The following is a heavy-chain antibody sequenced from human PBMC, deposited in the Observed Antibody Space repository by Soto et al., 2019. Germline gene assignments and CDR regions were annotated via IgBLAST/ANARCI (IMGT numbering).Heavy chain of an antibody. CDR2: ISAYNGNT. J-gene: IGHJ4*02. CDR3: ARLDNIYDRRGDPNQDLYYFDY. D-gene: IGHD3-22*01. V-gene: IGHV1-18*01. Sequence: GASVKVSCKASGYTFTSYGISWVRQAPGQGLEWMGWISAYNGNTNYAQKLQGGVTMTTDTSTSTAYMELRSLRSDDTAMYYCARLDNIYDRRGDPNQDLYYFDYWGQGTLVTVSS. CDR1: GYTFTSYG.